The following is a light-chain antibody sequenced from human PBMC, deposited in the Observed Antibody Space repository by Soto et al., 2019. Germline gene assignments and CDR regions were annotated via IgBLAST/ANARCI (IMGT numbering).Light chain of an antibody. CDR3: QQYNSWPRT. CDR1: HSISDT. CDR2: GSS. V-gene: IGKV3-15*01. Sequence: EIVMTQSPATLSVSPGERATLSCRASHSISDTLAWYQQKPGQAPRLLIFGSSTRAPGIPARFSASGSETEFTLTFTTLQSEDFAVYYCQQYNSWPRTFGQGTKVDIK. J-gene: IGKJ1*01.